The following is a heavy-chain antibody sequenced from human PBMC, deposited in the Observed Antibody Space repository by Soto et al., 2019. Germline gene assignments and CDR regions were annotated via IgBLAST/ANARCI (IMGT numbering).Heavy chain of an antibody. V-gene: IGHV4-39*01. D-gene: IGHD6-25*01. J-gene: IGHJ5*02. CDR3: AVVDSTGNWFDP. CDR1: GGSISSSDFY. Sequence: SETLSLTCTVSGGSISSSDFYWGWLRQTPGKGLEFIGSMYYSGTTYYNPPLKSRVTISVDTSKNQFTLKLISVTAAVTAVYYCAVVDSTGNWFDPWGEGALVTVSS. CDR2: MYYSGTT.